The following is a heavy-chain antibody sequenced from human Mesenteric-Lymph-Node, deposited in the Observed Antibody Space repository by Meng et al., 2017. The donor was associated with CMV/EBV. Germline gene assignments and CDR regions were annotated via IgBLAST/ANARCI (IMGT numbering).Heavy chain of an antibody. V-gene: IGHV1-2*06. CDR2: INPNNGDT. CDR1: GYPFIDYY. D-gene: IGHD2-2*01. J-gene: IGHJ4*01. CDR3: ARDCPSTSCYDY. Sequence: CKASGYPFIDYYMHWVRQAPGRGLEWMGRINPNNGDTIYSQSFQGRVTMSRVTSVSTVYMQVSRLTSDDTAVYYCARDCPSTSCYDYWGQGTLVTVSS.